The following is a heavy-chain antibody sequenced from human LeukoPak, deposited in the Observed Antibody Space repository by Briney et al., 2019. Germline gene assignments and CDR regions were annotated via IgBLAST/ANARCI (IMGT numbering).Heavy chain of an antibody. V-gene: IGHV4-59*01. CDR3: ARVDGYSSSWYVDY. J-gene: IGHJ4*02. CDR2: IYYSGST. D-gene: IGHD6-13*01. Sequence: SETLSLTCTVSGGSISSYYWSWIRQPPGKGLDWIGYIYYSGSTNYNPSLKSRVTISVDTSKNQFSLKLSSVTAADTAVYYCARVDGYSSSWYVDYWGQGTLITASS. CDR1: GGSISSYY.